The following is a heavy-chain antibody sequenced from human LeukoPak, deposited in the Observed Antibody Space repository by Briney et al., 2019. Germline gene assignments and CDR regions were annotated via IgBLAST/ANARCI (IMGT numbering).Heavy chain of an antibody. J-gene: IGHJ4*02. CDR3: ARDTAKPPASIDY. V-gene: IGHV3-48*01. CDR1: GFTLSRYS. CDR2: ISSSSSTI. D-gene: IGHD2-2*01. Sequence: GGSLRLSCGASGFTLSRYSMKGVREARGEGVEGVSYISSSSSTIYYADSVKGRFTISRDKAKNALYMQMNSLRAEHTAVYYCARDTAKPPASIDYCGQGTLVTVSS.